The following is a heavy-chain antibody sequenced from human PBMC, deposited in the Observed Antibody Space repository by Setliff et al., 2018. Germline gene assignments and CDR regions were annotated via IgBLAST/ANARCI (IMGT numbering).Heavy chain of an antibody. V-gene: IGHV4-61*02. CDR1: GGSITDENSW. CDR3: ARVLSRDAHNSRHADAFDI. J-gene: IGHJ3*02. CDR2: IYIRGGT. Sequence: SETLSLTCTVSGGSITDENSWWAWIRQPAGKRPEWLGLIYIRGGTDYNPSLKSRVAISVDPSKNQFSLKLTSLTAEDTAVFYCARVLSRDAHNSRHADAFDIWGQGTMVTVSS. D-gene: IGHD2-2*01.